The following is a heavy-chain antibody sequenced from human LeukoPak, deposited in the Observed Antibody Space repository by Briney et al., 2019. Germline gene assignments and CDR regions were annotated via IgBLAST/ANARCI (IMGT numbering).Heavy chain of an antibody. CDR2: IIPIFGTA. Sequence: SVKVSCKASGGTFSSYAISWVRQAPGQGLEWMEGIIPIFGTANYAQKFQGRVTITADESTSTAYMELSSLRSEDTAVYYCARESGSYNTRYFQHWGQGTLVTVSS. D-gene: IGHD1-26*01. CDR1: GGTFSSYA. V-gene: IGHV1-69*13. CDR3: ARESGSYNTRYFQH. J-gene: IGHJ1*01.